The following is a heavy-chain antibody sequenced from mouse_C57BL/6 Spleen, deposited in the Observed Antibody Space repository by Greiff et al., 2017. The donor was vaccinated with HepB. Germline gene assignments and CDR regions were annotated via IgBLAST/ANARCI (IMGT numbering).Heavy chain of an antibody. CDR1: GYSITSGYY. D-gene: IGHD1-1*01. CDR2: ISYDGSN. CDR3: AREENYGPFDY. Sequence: ESGPGLVKPSQSLSLTCSVTGYSITSGYYWNWIRQFPGNKLEWMGYISYDGSNNYNPSLKNRISITRDTSKNQFFLKLNSVTTEDTATYYCAREENYGPFDYWGQGTTLTVSS. V-gene: IGHV3-6*01. J-gene: IGHJ2*01.